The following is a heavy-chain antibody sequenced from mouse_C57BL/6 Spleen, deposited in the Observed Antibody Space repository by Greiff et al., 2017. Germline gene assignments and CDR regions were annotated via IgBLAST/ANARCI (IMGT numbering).Heavy chain of an antibody. CDR3: AREETVVAFDY. D-gene: IGHD1-1*01. J-gene: IGHJ2*01. CDR2: ISDGGSYT. V-gene: IGHV5-4*01. Sequence: EVHLVESGGGLVKPGGSLTLSCAASGFTFSSYAMSWVRQTPEKRLEWVATISDGGSYTYYPDNVKGRFTISRDNAKNNLYLQMSHLKSEDTATYYCAREETVVAFDYWGQGTTLTVSS. CDR1: GFTFSSYA.